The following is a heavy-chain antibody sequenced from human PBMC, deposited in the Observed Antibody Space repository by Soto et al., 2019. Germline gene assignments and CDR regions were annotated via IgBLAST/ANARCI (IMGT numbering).Heavy chain of an antibody. J-gene: IGHJ5*02. D-gene: IGHD6-19*01. V-gene: IGHV5-51*01. CDR1: GYSFTSDW. CDR2: IYPGDSDT. CDR3: ARTGYSSGWPTYNWFDP. Sequence: PGESLKISCKGSGYSFTSDWIGWVRQMPGKGLEWMGIIYPGDSDTRYSPSFQGQVTISADKSISTAYLQWSSLKASDTAMYYCARTGYSSGWPTYNWFDPWGQGTLVTVSS.